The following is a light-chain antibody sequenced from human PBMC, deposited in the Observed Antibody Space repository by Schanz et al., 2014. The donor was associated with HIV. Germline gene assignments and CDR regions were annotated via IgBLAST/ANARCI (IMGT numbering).Light chain of an antibody. Sequence: EIVLTQSPATLSLSPGERATLSCRARQSVSRYLAWYQHKPGQAPRLLMYDTNTRATGIPARFSGSGSGTDFTLTISSLEPEDFAVYYCQQRSNWPPIFTFGPGTKVDIK. J-gene: IGKJ3*01. V-gene: IGKV3-11*01. CDR1: QSVSRY. CDR3: QQRSNWPPIFT. CDR2: DTN.